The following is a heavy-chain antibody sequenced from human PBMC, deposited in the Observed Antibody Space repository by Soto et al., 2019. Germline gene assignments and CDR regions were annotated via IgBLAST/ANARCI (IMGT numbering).Heavy chain of an antibody. J-gene: IGHJ4*02. D-gene: IGHD6-19*01. CDR3: ARNPSGQWVVPLYCDL. CDR1: GFTLSSYE. Sequence: EEQLVESGGDLVQPGGSLRLSCEASGFTLSSYEINWVRQAPEKGLEWVAYISASGSTVYYSDSVKGRFTISRDNAKNSVYLQISSLRVEDAAVYYCARNPSGQWVVPLYCDLWGQATLVTVSS. CDR2: ISASGSTV. V-gene: IGHV3-48*03.